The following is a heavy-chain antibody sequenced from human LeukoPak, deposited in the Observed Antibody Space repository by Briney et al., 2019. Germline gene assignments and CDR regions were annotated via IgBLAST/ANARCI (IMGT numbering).Heavy chain of an antibody. Sequence: GGSLRLSCAASGFTVSSNYMSWVRQAPGKGLEWVSVIYSGGSTYYADSVKGRFTISRDNSKNTLYLRMNSLRAEDTAVYYCARTYSGNRFDYWGQGTLVTVSS. CDR1: GFTVSSNY. J-gene: IGHJ4*02. D-gene: IGHD1-26*01. V-gene: IGHV3-53*01. CDR3: ARTYSGNRFDY. CDR2: IYSGGST.